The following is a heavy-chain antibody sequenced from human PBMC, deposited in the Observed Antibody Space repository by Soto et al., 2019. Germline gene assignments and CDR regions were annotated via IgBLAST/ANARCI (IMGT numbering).Heavy chain of an antibody. CDR2: IIPILGIA. J-gene: IGHJ3*02. CDR1: GGTFSSYT. Sequence: SVKVSCKASGGTFSSYTISWVRQAPGQGLEWMGRIIPILGIANYAQKFQGRVTITADKSTSTAYMELSSLRSEDTAVYYCARGETYCGGDCSNAFDIWGQGTMVTVSS. D-gene: IGHD2-21*02. CDR3: ARGETYCGGDCSNAFDI. V-gene: IGHV1-69*02.